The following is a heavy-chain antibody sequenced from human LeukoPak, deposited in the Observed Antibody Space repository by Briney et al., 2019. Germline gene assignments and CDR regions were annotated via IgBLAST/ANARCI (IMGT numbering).Heavy chain of an antibody. J-gene: IGHJ4*02. V-gene: IGHV3-23*01. D-gene: IGHD2-15*01. CDR1: GFTFSSYA. CDR2: ISGSGGST. Sequence: GGSLRLSCAASGFTFSSYAMSWVRQAPGKGLEWVSAISGSGGSTYYADSVKGRFTISRDNSMNTLYLQMNSLRAEDTAVYYCAKDRERYCSGGSCYSFDYWGQGTLVTVSS. CDR3: AKDRERYCSGGSCYSFDY.